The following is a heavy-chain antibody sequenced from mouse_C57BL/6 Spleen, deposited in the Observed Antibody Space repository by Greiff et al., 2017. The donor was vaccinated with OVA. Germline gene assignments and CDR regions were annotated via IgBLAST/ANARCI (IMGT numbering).Heavy chain of an antibody. CDR2: INPNNGGT. CDR1: GYTFTDYN. V-gene: IGHV1-18*01. CDR3: ARWGNYGYFDV. D-gene: IGHD2-1*01. Sequence: VQLQQSGPELVKPGASVKIPCKASGYTFTDYNMDWVKQSHGKSLEWIGDINPNNGGTNYNQKFKGKATLTVDKSSSTAYMELRSLTSEDTAVYCGARWGNYGYFDVWGTGTTVTVSS. J-gene: IGHJ1*03.